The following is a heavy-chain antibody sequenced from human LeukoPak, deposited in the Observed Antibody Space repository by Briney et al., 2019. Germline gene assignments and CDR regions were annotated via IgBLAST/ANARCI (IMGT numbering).Heavy chain of an antibody. CDR3: ANEVRPNDY. J-gene: IGHJ4*02. D-gene: IGHD1-1*01. CDR1: VFTFSSHA. Sequence: GGSLRLSCAASVFTFSSHAMCWVRQAPGKGLEWVSSIDISGGSTYYADSVQGRFTISRDNSKNTLYLEMNSLRAEDTALYYCANEVRPNDYWGQGTLVTVSS. V-gene: IGHV3-23*01. CDR2: IDISGGST.